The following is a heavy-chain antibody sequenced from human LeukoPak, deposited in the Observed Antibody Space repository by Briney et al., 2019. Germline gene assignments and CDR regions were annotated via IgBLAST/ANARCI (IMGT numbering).Heavy chain of an antibody. V-gene: IGHV5-51*03. J-gene: IGHJ4*02. CDR3: ASSSSSSSTFDY. D-gene: IGHD6-6*01. Sequence: KPGESLKISCKGSGYSFTSYWSGCVRQMPGKGLEWMGIIYPGDSDIRYSPSFQGQVTISADKSINTAYLQWSSLKASDTAMYYCASSSSSSSTFDYWGQGTLVTVSS. CDR1: GYSFTSYW. CDR2: IYPGDSDI.